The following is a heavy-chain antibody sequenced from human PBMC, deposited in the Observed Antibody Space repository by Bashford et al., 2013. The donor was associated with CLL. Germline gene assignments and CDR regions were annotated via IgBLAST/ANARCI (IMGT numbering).Heavy chain of an antibody. Sequence: SETLSLTCAVYGGSFSGYYWSWIRQPPGKGLEWIGEINHSGSTNYNPSLKSRVTISVDTSKNQFSLKLSSVTAADTAVYYCARGVYYYGSGIGFDPWGQGTLVTVSS. CDR3: ARGVYYYGSGIGFDP. D-gene: IGHD3-10*01. V-gene: IGHV4-34*01. CDR2: INHSGST. J-gene: IGHJ5*02. CDR1: GGSFSGYY.